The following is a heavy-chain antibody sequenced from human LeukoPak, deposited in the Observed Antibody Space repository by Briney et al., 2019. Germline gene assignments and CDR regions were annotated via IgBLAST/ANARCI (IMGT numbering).Heavy chain of an antibody. J-gene: IGHJ5*02. CDR1: GGSISSSSYY. CDR3: ARQLYSSSGYEKYNWFDP. D-gene: IGHD6-13*01. CDR2: IYYSGST. Sequence: PSDTLSLTCTVSGGSISSSSYYWGWIPQPPGKGLEWIGSIYYSGSTYYNPSLKSRVTISVDTSKNQFSLKLSSVTAADTAVYYCARQLYSSSGYEKYNWFDPWGQGTLVTVSS. V-gene: IGHV4-39*01.